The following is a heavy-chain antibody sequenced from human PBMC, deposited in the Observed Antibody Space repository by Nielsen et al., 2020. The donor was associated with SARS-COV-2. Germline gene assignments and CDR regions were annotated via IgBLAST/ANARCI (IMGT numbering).Heavy chain of an antibody. Sequence: ASVKVSCKASGYTFTGYYMHWVRQAPGQGLEWMGWINPNSGGTNYAQKFQGRVTMTRDTSISTAYMELSRLRSDDTAVYYCARDIRSSSQCSYNYYGMDVWGQGTTVTVSS. J-gene: IGHJ6*02. CDR1: GYTFTGYY. CDR2: INPNSGGT. V-gene: IGHV1-2*02. D-gene: IGHD6-6*01. CDR3: ARDIRSSSQCSYNYYGMDV.